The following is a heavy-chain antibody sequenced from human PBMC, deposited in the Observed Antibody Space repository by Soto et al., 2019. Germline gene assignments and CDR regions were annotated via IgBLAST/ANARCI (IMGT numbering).Heavy chain of an antibody. CDR2: IYWDDDK. V-gene: IGHV2-5*02. CDR3: AQRGGGSYDVDY. CDR1: GFSLSTSGVG. J-gene: IGHJ4*02. D-gene: IGHD1-26*01. Sequence: QITLKESGPTLVKPTQTLTLTCTFSGFSLSTSGVGVGWIRQPPGKALEWLALIYWDDDKRYSPSLKSRLTIXKXXSKNHVVLTMTHMDPVDTATYYCAQRGGGSYDVDYWGQGTLVTVSS.